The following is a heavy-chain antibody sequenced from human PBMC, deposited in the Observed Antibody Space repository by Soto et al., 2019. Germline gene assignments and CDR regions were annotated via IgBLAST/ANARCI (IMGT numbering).Heavy chain of an antibody. D-gene: IGHD5-12*01. J-gene: IGHJ6*02. V-gene: IGHV3-30*18. CDR3: AKEWGYSGYWGYYYYGMDV. Sequence: GGSLRLSCAASGFTFSSYGMHWVRQAPGKGLEWVAVISYDGSNKYYADSVKGRFTISRDNSKNTLYLQMNSLRAEDTAVYYCAKEWGYSGYWGYYYYGMDVWGQGTTVTVSS. CDR2: ISYDGSNK. CDR1: GFTFSSYG.